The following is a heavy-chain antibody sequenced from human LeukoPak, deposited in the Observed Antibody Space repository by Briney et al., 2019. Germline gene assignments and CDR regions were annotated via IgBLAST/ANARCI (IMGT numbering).Heavy chain of an antibody. CDR1: GFNFSNYA. D-gene: IGHD3-22*01. V-gene: IGHV3-23*01. CDR2: ITTSGGTT. J-gene: IGHJ4*02. CDR3: ASWEYDSGY. Sequence: GGSLRLSCTASGFNFSNYAMTWVRQAPGKGLEWISSITTSGGTTYYADSVKGRFTISRDNSKNTLYLQMNSLRAEDTAVYYCASWEYDSGYWGQGTLVTVSS.